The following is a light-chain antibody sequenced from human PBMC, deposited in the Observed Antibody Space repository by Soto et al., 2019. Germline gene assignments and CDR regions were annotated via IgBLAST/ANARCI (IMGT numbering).Light chain of an antibody. V-gene: IGKV3-20*01. Sequence: EIVLTQSPGTLSLSPGERATLSCRASQSVSSSYLAWYQQKPGQAPWLLIYGASSRATGIPDRFSGSGSGTDFTLTISRLEPEDCAVYYCQQYGSSPGTFGQGTKVEIK. CDR2: GAS. J-gene: IGKJ1*01. CDR1: QSVSSSY. CDR3: QQYGSSPGT.